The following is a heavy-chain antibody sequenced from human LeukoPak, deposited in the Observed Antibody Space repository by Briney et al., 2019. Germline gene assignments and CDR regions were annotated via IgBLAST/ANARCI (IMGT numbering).Heavy chain of an antibody. J-gene: IGHJ6*04. Sequence: PGGSLRLSCAASGFTFSSYSMNWVRQAPGKGLEWVSSISSSSSYIYYADSVKGRFTISRDNAKNSLYLQMNSLRAEDTAVYYCARVITMVRGVPYYYGMDGWGKGTTVTVS. CDR1: GFTFSSYS. CDR2: ISSSSSYI. D-gene: IGHD3-10*01. V-gene: IGHV3-21*01. CDR3: ARVITMVRGVPYYYGMDG.